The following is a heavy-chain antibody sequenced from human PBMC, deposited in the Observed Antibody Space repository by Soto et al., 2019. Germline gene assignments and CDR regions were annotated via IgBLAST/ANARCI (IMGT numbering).Heavy chain of an antibody. J-gene: IGHJ6*02. CDR3: ARDLGLPTAYYYYGMDV. V-gene: IGHV1-69*12. CDR2: IIPIFGTA. Sequence: QVQLVQSGAEVKKPGSSVKVSCKASGGTFSSYAISWVRQAPGQGLEWMGGIIPIFGTANYAQKFQGRVTMTADDSTSPAYMELSSLRSEDTAVYYCARDLGLPTAYYYYGMDVWGQGTTVTVSS. CDR1: GGTFSSYA. D-gene: IGHD2-21*02.